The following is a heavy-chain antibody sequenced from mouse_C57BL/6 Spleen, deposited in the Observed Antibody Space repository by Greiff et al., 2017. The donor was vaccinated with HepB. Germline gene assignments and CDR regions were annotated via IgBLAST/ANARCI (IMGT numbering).Heavy chain of an antibody. CDR2: IYPGSGST. V-gene: IGHV1-55*01. CDR1: GYTFTSYW. CDR3: AKQDGNYEGYFDY. D-gene: IGHD2-1*01. Sequence: VQLQQPGAELVKPGASVKMSCKASGYTFTSYWITWVKQRPGQGLEWIGDIYPGSGSTNYNQKFKSKATLTVDTSSSTAYMQLSSLTSEDSAVYYCAKQDGNYEGYFDYWGQGTTLTVSS. J-gene: IGHJ2*01.